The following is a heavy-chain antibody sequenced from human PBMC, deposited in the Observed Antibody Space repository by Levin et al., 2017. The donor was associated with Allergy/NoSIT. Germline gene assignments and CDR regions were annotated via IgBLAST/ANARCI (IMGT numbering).Heavy chain of an antibody. D-gene: IGHD6-19*01. J-gene: IGHJ4*02. V-gene: IGHV3-21*01. CDR2: ISTSSNYI. Sequence: PGGSLRLSCAASGFTFSNYAMNWVRQAPGKGLEWVSSISTSSNYIYYADSLKGRFTISRDNAKNSLYLQMNSLRAEDTAVYYCARVPRGAVADDYWGQGTLVTVSS. CDR3: ARVPRGAVADDY. CDR1: GFTFSNYA.